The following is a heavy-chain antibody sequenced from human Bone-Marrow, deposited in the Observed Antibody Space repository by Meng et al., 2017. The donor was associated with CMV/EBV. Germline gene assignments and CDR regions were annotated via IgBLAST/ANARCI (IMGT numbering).Heavy chain of an antibody. J-gene: IGHJ4*02. CDR3: AKAPPDGGNSRDC. V-gene: IGHV3-43D*03. CDR2: IVWDGGIV. CDR1: GFTFEDYA. Sequence: GGSLRLSCAASGFTFEDYAMRWVRQAPGKGLEWVSLIVWDGGIVCYADSVRGRFTISRDNAKNTLYLQMNSLRAEDTAVYYCAKAPPDGGNSRDCWGQGTLVTVSA. D-gene: IGHD4-23*01.